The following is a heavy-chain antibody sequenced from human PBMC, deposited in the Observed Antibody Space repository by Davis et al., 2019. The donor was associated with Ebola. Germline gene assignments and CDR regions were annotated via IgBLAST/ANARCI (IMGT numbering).Heavy chain of an antibody. CDR3: ARHQYSSSFYNGVDV. CDR2: IYPGDSDT. V-gene: IGHV5-51*01. D-gene: IGHD6-6*01. CDR1: GYSFTNYW. Sequence: GGSLRLSCKGSGYSFTNYWIGWVRQMPGKGLEWMGIIYPGDSDTKYSPSFQGQVTISADKSISTAYLQWSSLKASDTAMYYCARHQYSSSFYNGVDVWGQGTTVTVSS. J-gene: IGHJ6*02.